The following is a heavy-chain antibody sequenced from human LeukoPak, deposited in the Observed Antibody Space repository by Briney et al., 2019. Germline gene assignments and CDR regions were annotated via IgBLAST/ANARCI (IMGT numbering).Heavy chain of an antibody. CDR3: ARDSGSYSKIDY. Sequence: GGSLRLSCAVSGLTVSYNYMGWVRQPPGKGPELVSVIETGGTTYYADSVKGRFTLSRDNSKNTLYLQMNDLRVEDTAVYYCARDSGSYSKIDYWGQGTLVTVSS. V-gene: IGHV3-53*01. CDR2: IETGGTT. CDR1: GLTVSYNY. J-gene: IGHJ4*02. D-gene: IGHD1-26*01.